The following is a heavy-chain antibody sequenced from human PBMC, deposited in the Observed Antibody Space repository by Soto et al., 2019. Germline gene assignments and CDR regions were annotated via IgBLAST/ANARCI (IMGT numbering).Heavy chain of an antibody. Sequence: QVQLVQSGAEVKKPGSSVKVSCKASGGTFSSFAINWMRQAPGQGLQWMGGIMPILGTPNYAQRFQGRVTITADESTSTSYLELSSLSSEDTAVYYCARGNAMDVWCQGTTVTVSS. J-gene: IGHJ6*02. V-gene: IGHV1-69*01. D-gene: IGHD2-8*01. CDR3: ARGNAMDV. CDR1: GGTFSSFA. CDR2: IMPILGTP.